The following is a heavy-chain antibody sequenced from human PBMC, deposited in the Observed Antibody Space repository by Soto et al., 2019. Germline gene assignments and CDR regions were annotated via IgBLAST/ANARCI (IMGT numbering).Heavy chain of an antibody. CDR2: IYYSGST. V-gene: IGHV4-30-4*01. CDR3: ARVDDCSSTSCYKGDWLDP. Sequence: TLSLTCTVSGGSISSGDYYWSWIRQPPGKGLEWIGYIYYSGSTYYNPSLKSRVTISVDTSKNQFSLKLSSVTAADTAVYYCARVDDCSSTSCYKGDWLDPWGQGTLVTVSS. D-gene: IGHD2-2*02. J-gene: IGHJ5*02. CDR1: GGSISSGDYY.